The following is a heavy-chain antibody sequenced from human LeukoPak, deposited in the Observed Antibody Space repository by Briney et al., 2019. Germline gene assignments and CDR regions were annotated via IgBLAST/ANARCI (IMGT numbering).Heavy chain of an antibody. Sequence: PSETLSLTCAVYGGSFSGYYWSWIRQPPGKGLEWIGYIYYSGSTNYNPSLKSRVTISVDTSKNQFSLKLSSVTAADTAVDYCARGATYVWGSYRYGGNWYFDLWGRGTLVTVSS. V-gene: IGHV4-59*01. J-gene: IGHJ2*01. CDR2: IYYSGST. CDR1: GGSFSGYY. D-gene: IGHD3-16*02. CDR3: ARGATYVWGSYRYGGNWYFDL.